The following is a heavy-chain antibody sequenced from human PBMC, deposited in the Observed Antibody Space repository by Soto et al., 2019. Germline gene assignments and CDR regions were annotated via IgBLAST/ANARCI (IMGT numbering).Heavy chain of an antibody. CDR1: GGTFSSYT. V-gene: IGHV1-69*02. CDR2: IIPILGIA. D-gene: IGHD4-17*01. CDR3: ARGTVTTPLFDY. J-gene: IGHJ4*02. Sequence: QVQLVQSGAEVKKPGSSVKVSCKASGGTFSSYTISWVRQAPGQGLEWMGRIIPILGIANYAQKFQGRVTITAEQSTSTDYMELSSLRSEDTAVYYCARGTVTTPLFDYWGQGTLVTVSS.